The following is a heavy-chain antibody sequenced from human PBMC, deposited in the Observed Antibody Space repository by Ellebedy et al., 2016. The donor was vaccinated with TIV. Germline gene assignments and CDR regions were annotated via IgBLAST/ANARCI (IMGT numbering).Heavy chain of an antibody. J-gene: IGHJ6*02. CDR1: GGTFSSYG. CDR2: IIPILDTA. Sequence: AASVKVSCKASGGTFSSYGISWVRQAPGQGIEWIGGIIPILDTANYERKFQGRVTVTADKSTSTAYMELTSLRFEDTAVYFCGRASQDAMDVWGQGTTVTVSS. CDR3: GRASQDAMDV. V-gene: IGHV1-69*10.